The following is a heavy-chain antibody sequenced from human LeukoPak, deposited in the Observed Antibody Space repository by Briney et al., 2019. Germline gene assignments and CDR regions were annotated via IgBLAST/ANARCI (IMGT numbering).Heavy chain of an antibody. Sequence: PGGSLRLSCAASGLIFSSYNMNWVRQAPGKGLEWVSSISNGGGYIYYEDSVKGRFTISRDNAKNSLYLQMNSLRAEDTAVYYCARAGLYSGSGLDYWGQGTLVTVSS. CDR2: ISNGGGYI. CDR3: ARAGLYSGSGLDY. V-gene: IGHV3-21*01. J-gene: IGHJ4*02. D-gene: IGHD5-12*01. CDR1: GLIFSSYN.